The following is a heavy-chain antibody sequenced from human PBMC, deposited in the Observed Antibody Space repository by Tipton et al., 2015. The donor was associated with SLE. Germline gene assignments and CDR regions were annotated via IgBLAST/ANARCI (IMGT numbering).Heavy chain of an antibody. CDR1: GFTVSSNY. Sequence: SLRLSCAASGFTVSSNYMSWVRQAPGKGLEWVSVIYSGGSTYYADSVKGRFTISRHNSKNTLYLQMNSLRAEDTAVYYCARDRGSGWFTFDYWGQGTLVTVSS. V-gene: IGHV3-53*04. D-gene: IGHD6-19*01. CDR3: ARDRGSGWFTFDY. J-gene: IGHJ4*02. CDR2: IYSGGST.